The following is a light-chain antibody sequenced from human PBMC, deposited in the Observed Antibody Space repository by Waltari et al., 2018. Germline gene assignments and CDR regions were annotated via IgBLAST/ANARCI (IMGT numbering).Light chain of an antibody. CDR3: ASWDGSLGGVI. Sequence: QSVLSQPPSASGTPGQRVTLSCPGSNYHIGNNFVYWYHQLPGTAPKLLIYRNNQRPSGVPDRFSGSKSGTSASLAISGLRSEDEADYYCASWDGSLGGVIFGGGTKLTVL. J-gene: IGLJ2*01. CDR1: NYHIGNNF. CDR2: RNN. V-gene: IGLV1-47*01.